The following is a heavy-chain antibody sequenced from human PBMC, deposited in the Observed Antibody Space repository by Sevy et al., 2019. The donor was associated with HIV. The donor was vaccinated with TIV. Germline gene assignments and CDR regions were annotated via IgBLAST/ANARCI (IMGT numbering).Heavy chain of an antibody. CDR3: ATLSGNYWGDWLDP. CDR1: AFTFSNDW. J-gene: IGHJ5*02. CDR2: IRSATDGGTT. Sequence: GGSLRLSCVASAFTFSNDWMTWVRQAPGKGLEWVGHIRSATDGGTTDYAAPVKGRFTISRHDSKYTVYLEMNSLKIEDTGLYCCATLSGNYWGDWLDPWGQGTLVTVSS. V-gene: IGHV3-15*07. D-gene: IGHD5-12*01.